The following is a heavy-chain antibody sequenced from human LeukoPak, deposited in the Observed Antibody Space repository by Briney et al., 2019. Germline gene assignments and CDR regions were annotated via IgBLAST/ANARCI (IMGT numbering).Heavy chain of an antibody. V-gene: IGHV3-74*01. Sequence: GGSLSLSCAASGFTLSSYWTHWVRQAPGKWRVWVSLINSDGSSTSYADSGKGRFTNTRDNDKKTLYLQMNSLRAEDTAVYYCARVPVPANYYYGMDVWGQGTTVSVSS. D-gene: IGHD6-25*01. CDR1: GFTLSSYW. CDR2: INSDGSST. CDR3: ARVPVPANYYYGMDV. J-gene: IGHJ6*02.